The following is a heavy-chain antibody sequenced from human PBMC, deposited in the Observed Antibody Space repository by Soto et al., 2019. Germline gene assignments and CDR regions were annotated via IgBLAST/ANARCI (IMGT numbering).Heavy chain of an antibody. J-gene: IGHJ4*02. CDR3: ARHQTWNYYFFDF. D-gene: IGHD1-7*01. CDR2: ISTYNGNT. V-gene: IGHV1-18*01. Sequence: ASVKVSCKTSGYTFTSHGVSWVRQAPGQGLEWMGWISTYNGNTNYAQKFQGRVTMTTDTSTSTAYMEVRSLRSDDTAFYYCARHQTWNYYFFDFWGQGILVTVST. CDR1: GYTFTSHG.